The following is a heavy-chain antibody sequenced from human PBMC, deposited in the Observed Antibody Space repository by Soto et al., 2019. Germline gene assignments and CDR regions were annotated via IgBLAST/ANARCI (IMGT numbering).Heavy chain of an antibody. V-gene: IGHV3-74*01. CDR2: LNSDGSSK. CDR3: ARGLKNYYAMDV. CDR1: GFTFNSYW. Sequence: EVQLVESGGGLVQPGGSLRLSCAASGFTFNSYWMHWVRQAPGKGLVWVSRLNSDGSSKYYGDSMKGRFNISRDNAENTVYLQMNSLRDEDTAVYFCARGLKNYYAMDVWGQVTTVTVAS. D-gene: IGHD3-16*01. J-gene: IGHJ6*02.